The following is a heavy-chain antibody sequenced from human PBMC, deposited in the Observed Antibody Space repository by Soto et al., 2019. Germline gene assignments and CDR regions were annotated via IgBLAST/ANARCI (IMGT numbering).Heavy chain of an antibody. CDR3: ARDGPYYYASRMDV. J-gene: IGHJ6*02. Sequence: EVQLVESGGGLVQPGGSLRLSCVASGIPVSSNYMTWVRQAPGKGLEWVSVLHSGGDTYYANSVKGRFTISRHDSTNTLFLQMNSRTAEDTAVYYWARDGPYYYASRMDVWGQGTTVTVS. V-gene: IGHV3-53*04. D-gene: IGHD3-10*01. CDR2: LHSGGDT. CDR1: GIPVSSNY.